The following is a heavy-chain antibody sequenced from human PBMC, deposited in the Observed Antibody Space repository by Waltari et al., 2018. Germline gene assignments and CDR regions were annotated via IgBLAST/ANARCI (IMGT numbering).Heavy chain of an antibody. J-gene: IGHJ4*02. D-gene: IGHD3-3*01. Sequence: EVQVLESGGGLVQPGRSLRLSCAASGFTFDDYSMHWVRQAPGKGLGWVSGISWNSGSIGYADSVKGRFTISRDNAKNSLYLQMNSLRAEDMALYYYAKGHISNDFWSGSLDFWGQGTLVTVSS. CDR1: GFTFDDYS. CDR2: ISWNSGSI. CDR3: AKGHISNDFWSGSLDF. V-gene: IGHV3-9*03.